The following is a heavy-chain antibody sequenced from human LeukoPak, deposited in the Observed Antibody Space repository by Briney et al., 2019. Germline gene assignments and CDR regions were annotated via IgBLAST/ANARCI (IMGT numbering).Heavy chain of an antibody. Sequence: GGSLRLSCAASGFIFSRYGMSWVRQAPGKGLEWVSAISGSGGTTYYADSVKGRFTISRDNAKNSLYLQMNSLRAEDTAVYYCARDGGSSGTGAYYMDVWGKGTTVTVSS. D-gene: IGHD2-15*01. CDR2: ISGSGGTT. J-gene: IGHJ6*03. V-gene: IGHV3-23*01. CDR3: ARDGGSSGTGAYYMDV. CDR1: GFIFSRYG.